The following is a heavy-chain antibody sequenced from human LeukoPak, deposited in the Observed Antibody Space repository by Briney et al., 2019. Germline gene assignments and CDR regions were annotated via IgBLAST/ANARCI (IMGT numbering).Heavy chain of an antibody. CDR3: ASLVVVTAQDY. J-gene: IGHJ4*02. CDR1: GFTFSSYW. CDR2: INSDGSST. V-gene: IGHV3-74*01. Sequence: GGSLRLSCAASGFTFSSYWMHWVRQAPGKGLVWVSRINSDGSSTSYADSVKGRFTISRDNAKNTLYLQMNSPRAEDTAVYYCASLVVVTAQDYWGQGTLVTVSS. D-gene: IGHD2-21*02.